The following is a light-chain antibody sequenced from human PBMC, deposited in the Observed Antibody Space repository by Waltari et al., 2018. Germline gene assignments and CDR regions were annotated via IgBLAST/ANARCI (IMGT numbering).Light chain of an antibody. CDR1: QSVSSY. V-gene: IGKV3-11*01. CDR3: QQRSNWPPWT. J-gene: IGKJ1*01. CDR2: DAS. Sequence: EIVLTQSPATLSLSPGERATLSCRASQSVSSYLAWYQQKPGQAPRLLSYDASNRATGIPARFSGSGSGTDFTLTISSLEPEDFAVYYCQQRSNWPPWTFGQGTKVEFK.